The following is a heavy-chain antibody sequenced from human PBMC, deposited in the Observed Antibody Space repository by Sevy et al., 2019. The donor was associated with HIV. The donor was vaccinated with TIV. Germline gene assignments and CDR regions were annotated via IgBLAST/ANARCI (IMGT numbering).Heavy chain of an antibody. D-gene: IGHD2-2*01. V-gene: IGHV3-74*01. CDR1: GFGFSNYW. CDR3: ARDPAMPPRGY. J-gene: IGHJ4*02. Sequence: GESLKISCAASGFGFSNYWMHWVRQVPGKGLVWVSRINSDGSSTSYVDFVKGRFTISRDNAENTLYLQMNSLRAEDTALYYCARDPAMPPRGYWGQGTLVTVSS. CDR2: INSDGSST.